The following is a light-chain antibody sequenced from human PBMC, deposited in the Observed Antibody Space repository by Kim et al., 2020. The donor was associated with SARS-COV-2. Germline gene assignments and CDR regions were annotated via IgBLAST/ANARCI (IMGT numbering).Light chain of an antibody. CDR3: ASYAGAREVV. J-gene: IGLJ3*02. V-gene: IGLV2-11*02. CDR1: FTDVGRYEC. Sequence: GQSVTLSCTGTFTDVGRYECVSWYQQYPGKVPNLIIYEVIHRPSGVPDRFSGSKAGNTASLTISGLQTEDEADYYCASYAGAREVVFGGGTQLTVL. CDR2: EVI.